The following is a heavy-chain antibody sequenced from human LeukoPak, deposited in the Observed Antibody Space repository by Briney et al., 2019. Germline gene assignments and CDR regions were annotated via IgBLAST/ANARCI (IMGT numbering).Heavy chain of an antibody. D-gene: IGHD6-13*01. J-gene: IGHJ4*02. Sequence: ASVKVSCKASGYTFTSYYMHWVRQAPGQGPEWMGWINPNSGVTNYAQKFQGRVIMTSDASISTAYMEFSRLRSDDTAVYYCARGRASSWYGPFDYWGQGTLVTVSS. V-gene: IGHV1-2*02. CDR1: GYTFTSYY. CDR3: ARGRASSWYGPFDY. CDR2: INPNSGVT.